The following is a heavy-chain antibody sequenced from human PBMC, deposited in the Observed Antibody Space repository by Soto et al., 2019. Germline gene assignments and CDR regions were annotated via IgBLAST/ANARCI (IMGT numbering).Heavy chain of an antibody. CDR1: GFTFSSYG. CDR2: ISYDGSNK. J-gene: IGHJ6*02. D-gene: IGHD2-2*01. Sequence: PGGSLRLSCAASGFTFSSYGMHWVRQAPGKGLEWVAVISYDGSNKYYADSVKGRFTISRDNSKNTLYLQMNSLRAEDTAVYYCAKDHVVPAAKVYYYGMDVWGQGTTVTVSS. CDR3: AKDHVVPAAKVYYYGMDV. V-gene: IGHV3-30*18.